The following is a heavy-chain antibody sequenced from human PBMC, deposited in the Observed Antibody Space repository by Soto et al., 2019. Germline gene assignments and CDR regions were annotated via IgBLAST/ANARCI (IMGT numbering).Heavy chain of an antibody. CDR1: GGTFSSYA. D-gene: IGHD3-16*01. Sequence: QVQLVQSGAEVKKPGSSVKVYCKASGGTFSSYAISWVRQAPGQGLEWIGGIIHIFGTANHAQKFQGRVTITANESTSTAYMELSRLRSEETAVYYCARGVMRSSPDYWGQRTLVTLSS. V-gene: IGHV1-69*12. CDR2: IIHIFGTA. CDR3: ARGVMRSSPDY. J-gene: IGHJ4*02.